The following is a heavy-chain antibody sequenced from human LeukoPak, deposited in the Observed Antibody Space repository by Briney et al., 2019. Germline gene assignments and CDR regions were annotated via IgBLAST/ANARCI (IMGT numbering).Heavy chain of an antibody. CDR1: GFTFSSYS. D-gene: IGHD2-2*01. J-gene: IGHJ3*02. Sequence: GGSLRLSCAASGFTFSSYSMNWVRQAPGKGLEWVSSISSSSSYIYYAASVTGRFTNSRDNAKNSLYLQMNSLRAEDTAVYYCAKVRDCSRTSRYGPDDAFDIWGQGTMVTVSS. CDR3: AKVRDCSRTSRYGPDDAFDI. V-gene: IGHV3-21*01. CDR2: ISSSSSYI.